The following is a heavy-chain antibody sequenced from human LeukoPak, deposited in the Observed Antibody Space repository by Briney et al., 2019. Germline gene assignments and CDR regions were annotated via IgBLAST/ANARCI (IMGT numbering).Heavy chain of an antibody. CDR2: VNNDGTGT. J-gene: IGHJ3*02. V-gene: IGHV3-74*01. CDR3: ARGGAFHAFDI. Sequence: GGSLRLSCAASGFTFGSYWMYWVRQPPEKGLVCISRVNNDGTGTIYADSVKGRFTISRDNAKNTVFLQLNSLRTEDTAVYYCARGGAFHAFDIWGQGTMVTVSS. CDR1: GFTFGSYW.